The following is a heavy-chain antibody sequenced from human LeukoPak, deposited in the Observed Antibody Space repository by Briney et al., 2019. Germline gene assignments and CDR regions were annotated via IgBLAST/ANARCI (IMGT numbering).Heavy chain of an antibody. D-gene: IGHD3-9*01. CDR1: GGSISSSSYY. CDR3: ARQGVDYDILTGYYNGFWFDP. V-gene: IGHV4-39*01. CDR2: IYYSGST. Sequence: PSETLSLTCTVSGGSISSSSYYWGWIRQPPGKGLEWIGSIYYSGSTYYNPSLKSRVTISVDTSKNQFSLKLSSVTAADTAVCYCARQGVDYDILTGYYNGFWFDPWGQGTLVTVSS. J-gene: IGHJ5*02.